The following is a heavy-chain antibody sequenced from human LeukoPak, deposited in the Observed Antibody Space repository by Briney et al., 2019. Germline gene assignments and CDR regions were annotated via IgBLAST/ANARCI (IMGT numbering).Heavy chain of an antibody. CDR1: GGTFSSYA. Sequence: GASVKVSCKASGGTFSSYAISWVRQAPGQGLEWMGGIIPIFGTANYAQKFQGRVTITADESTSTAYMELSSLRSEDTAVYYCARDRRVNYDILTGYYMGFPSYYYYMDVWGKGTTVTVSS. V-gene: IGHV1-69*13. CDR2: IIPIFGTA. J-gene: IGHJ6*03. CDR3: ARDRRVNYDILTGYYMGFPSYYYYMDV. D-gene: IGHD3-9*01.